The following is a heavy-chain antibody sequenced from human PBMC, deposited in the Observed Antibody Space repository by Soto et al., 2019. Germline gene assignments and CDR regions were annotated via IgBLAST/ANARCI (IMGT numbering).Heavy chain of an antibody. V-gene: IGHV3-74*01. CDR1: GLTFSSFW. Sequence: EVQVVESGGGLVQPGGSLRLSCAASGLTFSSFWMHWVRQVPGKGLVWVSRINGDGSITDYADSVKGRFSVSRDNAESRMVLQMNSLRDEDTAVYYCSTGRYRDYWGQGTLVNVSS. D-gene: IGHD2-8*02. J-gene: IGHJ4*02. CDR3: STGRYRDY. CDR2: INGDGSIT.